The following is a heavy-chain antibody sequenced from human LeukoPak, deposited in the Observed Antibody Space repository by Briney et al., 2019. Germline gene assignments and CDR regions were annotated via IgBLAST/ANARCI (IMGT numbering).Heavy chain of an antibody. CDR3: TRDLMDYDVSTGLHHYYMDV. D-gene: IGHD3-9*01. CDR1: GFTFSNFG. J-gene: IGHJ6*02. Sequence: GGSLRLSCAASGFTFSNFGMHWVRQAPGKGLEWVAVISYDGKNEYYTDSVKGRFTISRDNAKNTVYLQMNSLKPEDTAVYYCTRDLMDYDVSTGLHHYYMDVWGQGTTVTVSS. CDR2: ISYDGKNE. V-gene: IGHV3-30*03.